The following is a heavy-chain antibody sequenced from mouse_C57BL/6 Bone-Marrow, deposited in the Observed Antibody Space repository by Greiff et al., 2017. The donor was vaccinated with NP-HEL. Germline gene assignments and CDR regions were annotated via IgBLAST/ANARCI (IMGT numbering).Heavy chain of an antibody. CDR3: ARDYGSSYDYFDY. Sequence: EVQRVESGAELVKPGASVKLSCTASGFNIKDYYMHWVKQRTEQGLEWIGRIDPEDGETKYAPKFQGKATITADTSSNTAYLQLSSLTSEDTAVYYCARDYGSSYDYFDYWGQGTTLTVSS. CDR2: IDPEDGET. D-gene: IGHD1-1*01. V-gene: IGHV14-2*01. J-gene: IGHJ2*01. CDR1: GFNIKDYY.